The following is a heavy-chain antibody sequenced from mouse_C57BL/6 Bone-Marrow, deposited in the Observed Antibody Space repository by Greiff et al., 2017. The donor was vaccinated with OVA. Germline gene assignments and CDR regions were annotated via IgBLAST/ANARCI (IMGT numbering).Heavy chain of an antibody. CDR2: ISSGSSTI. V-gene: IGHV5-17*01. CDR3: ARRITTVAYYAMDY. CDR1: GFTFSDYG. J-gene: IGHJ4*01. Sequence: EVMLVESGGGLVKPGGSLKLSCAASGFTFSDYGMHWVRQAPEKGLEWVAYISSGSSTIYYADTVKGRFTISRDNAKNTLFLQMTSLRSEDTAMYYCARRITTVAYYAMDYWGQGTSVTVSS. D-gene: IGHD1-1*01.